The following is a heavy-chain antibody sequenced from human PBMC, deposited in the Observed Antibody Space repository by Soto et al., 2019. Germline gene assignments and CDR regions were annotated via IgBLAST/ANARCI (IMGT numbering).Heavy chain of an antibody. V-gene: IGHV1-46*01. CDR1: GYTFTSYY. Sequence: QVQLVQSGAEVKKPGASVKVSCKASGYTFTSYYMHWVRQAPGQGLEWMGIINPSGGSTSYAQKFQGRVTMTRHTSTSTVYMELSSLRSEDTAVYYCARASSGWYGCLALWGRGTLVTVSS. D-gene: IGHD6-19*01. J-gene: IGHJ2*01. CDR2: INPSGGST. CDR3: ARASSGWYGCLAL.